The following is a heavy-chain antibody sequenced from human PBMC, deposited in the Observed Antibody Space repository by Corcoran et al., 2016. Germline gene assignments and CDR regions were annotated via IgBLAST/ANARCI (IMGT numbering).Heavy chain of an antibody. V-gene: IGHV3-7*01. CDR1: GFAFDTYW. J-gene: IGHJ4*02. D-gene: IGHD6-13*01. Sequence: EVQLVESGGGLVQPGGSLRLSCAASGFAFDTYWMNWVRQAPGKGLEWVANIKEGENEKYYVDSVKGRFTIPRDNGKYLVYLQMNSLRAEDTAVYYCGRSSWNDYWGQGTLVTVSS. CDR3: GRSSWNDY. CDR2: IKEGENEK.